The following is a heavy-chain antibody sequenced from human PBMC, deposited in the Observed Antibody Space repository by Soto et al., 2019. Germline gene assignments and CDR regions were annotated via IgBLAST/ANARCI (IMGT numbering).Heavy chain of an antibody. J-gene: IGHJ4*02. CDR2: ITPIYPTT. CDR1: GGTFYTYT. D-gene: IGHD5-18*01. CDR3: ARIPRYSFPTSDDLDS. Sequence: GASVKVSCKASGGTFYTYTLSWVRQAPGQGLEWMGSITPIYPTTNYAEKFQGRLTVTADGSTNTAYMELNSLTSDDTAVYYCARIPRYSFPTSDDLDSWGQGTLVTVSS. V-gene: IGHV1-69*13.